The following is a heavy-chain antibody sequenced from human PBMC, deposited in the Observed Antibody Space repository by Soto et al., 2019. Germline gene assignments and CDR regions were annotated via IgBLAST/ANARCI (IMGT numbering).Heavy chain of an antibody. J-gene: IGHJ4*02. V-gene: IGHV3-64*01. D-gene: IGHD3-10*01. CDR1: GFTFTNYA. CDR3: ARGPGFGDLDY. Sequence: EVHLVESGGGLVQPGGSLRLSCAGSGFTFTNYAMRWIRQAPGKGLGYAAVIHSNGGDISYGNFVEGRFTISRDNSKNTLYLQMGSLRGEDTAVYYCARGPGFGDLDYWGQGILVTVSS. CDR2: IHSNGGDI.